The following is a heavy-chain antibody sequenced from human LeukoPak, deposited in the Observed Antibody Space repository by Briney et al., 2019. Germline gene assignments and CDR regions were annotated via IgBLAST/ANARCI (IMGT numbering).Heavy chain of an antibody. J-gene: IGHJ4*02. CDR1: GYTFTGYY. V-gene: IGHV1-2*02. CDR3: ARVGYGDYPPFNY. CDR2: INPNSGGT. Sequence: GASVKVSCKASGYTFTGYYMHWVRQAPGQGLEWMGWINPNSGGTNYAQKFQGRVTMTRDTSISTAYMELSRLRSDDTAVYYCARVGYGDYPPFNYWGQGTLVTASS. D-gene: IGHD4-17*01.